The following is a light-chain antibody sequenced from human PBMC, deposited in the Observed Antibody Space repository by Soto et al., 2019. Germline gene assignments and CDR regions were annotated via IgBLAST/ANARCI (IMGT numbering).Light chain of an antibody. J-gene: IGLJ1*01. V-gene: IGLV2-11*01. CDR1: SSDVGANNY. CDR2: DVT. Sequence: QSALTQPRSVSGSPGQSVTISCTGTSSDVGANNYVSWYQQHPGKAPKLMIFDVTKRPSGVPDRFSGSKSGNTASLTISGLQAEDEADYYCCSSAVSHTYVFGTGTKSPS. CDR3: CSSAVSHTYV.